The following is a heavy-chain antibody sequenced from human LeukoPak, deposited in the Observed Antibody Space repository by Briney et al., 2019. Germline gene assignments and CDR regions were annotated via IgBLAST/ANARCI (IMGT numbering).Heavy chain of an antibody. V-gene: IGHV4-59*01. CDR2: IYYSGNT. J-gene: IGHJ4*02. Sequence: SETLSLTCTVSGDSISKYYWSWIRQPPGKGLEWIGYIYYSGNTNYNPSLKGRVTMSLDTSKNQFSLKLTSVTAADTALYYCARELKVGNKGYYLDYWGQGTLVTVSP. D-gene: IGHD2/OR15-2a*01. CDR3: ARELKVGNKGYYLDY. CDR1: GDSISKYY.